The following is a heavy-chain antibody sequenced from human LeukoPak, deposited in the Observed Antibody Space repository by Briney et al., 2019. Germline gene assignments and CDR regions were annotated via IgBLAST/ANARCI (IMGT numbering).Heavy chain of an antibody. D-gene: IGHD3-22*01. Sequence: GGSLRLSCAAPGFTFSGYGMHWVRHAPGKGLEWVAFVRYDSSNKYYADSVKGRFTISRDNAKNSLYLQMNSLRAEDTAVYYCARADSSGYYHPINWGQGTLVTVSS. CDR1: GFTFSGYG. V-gene: IGHV3-30*02. CDR2: VRYDSSNK. J-gene: IGHJ4*02. CDR3: ARADSSGYYHPIN.